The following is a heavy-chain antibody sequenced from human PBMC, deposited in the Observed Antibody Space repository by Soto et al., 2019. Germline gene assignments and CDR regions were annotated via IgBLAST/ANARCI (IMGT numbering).Heavy chain of an antibody. V-gene: IGHV3-23*01. CDR1: GFTFSSYA. Sequence: GGSLRLSCVPSGFTFSSYAMTWVRQAPGKGLEWVSSISGSGSGTYYADSVKGRFTISRDNSKNTLYLQMNSLRAEDTAVYYCAKDKHYDSSGPINSGGMDVWGQGTTVTVSS. D-gene: IGHD3-22*01. CDR3: AKDKHYDSSGPINSGGMDV. J-gene: IGHJ6*02. CDR2: ISGSGSGT.